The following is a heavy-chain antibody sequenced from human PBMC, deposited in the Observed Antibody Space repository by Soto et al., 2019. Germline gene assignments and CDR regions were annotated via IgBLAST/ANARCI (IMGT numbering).Heavy chain of an antibody. Sequence: QVQLQESGPGLVKPSQTLSLTCTVSGGSISSGGYYWSWIRQHPGKGLEWIGYIYYSGSTYYNPSLKSRVTISVDTSKNPFALKLSSVTAGDTAVYYCAREGYDFWSGYYTGGGYGMDVWGQGTTVTVSS. V-gene: IGHV4-31*03. CDR1: GGSISSGGYY. J-gene: IGHJ6*02. D-gene: IGHD3-3*01. CDR3: AREGYDFWSGYYTGGGYGMDV. CDR2: IYYSGST.